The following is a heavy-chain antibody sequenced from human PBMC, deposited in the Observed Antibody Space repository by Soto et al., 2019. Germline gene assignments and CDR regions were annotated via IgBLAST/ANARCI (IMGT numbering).Heavy chain of an antibody. D-gene: IGHD3-22*01. CDR2: ISHSGST. V-gene: IGHV4-34*01. Sequence: SEILSLTCAVYGGSLIGYYWSWIRQPPGKGLEWIGEISHSGSTNYNPSLKSRVTISVDTSKNQFSLKLSSVTAADTAVYYCARDSGYYDSSGYYFGPYWGQGTLVTVSS. CDR1: GGSLIGYY. J-gene: IGHJ4*02. CDR3: ARDSGYYDSSGYYFGPY.